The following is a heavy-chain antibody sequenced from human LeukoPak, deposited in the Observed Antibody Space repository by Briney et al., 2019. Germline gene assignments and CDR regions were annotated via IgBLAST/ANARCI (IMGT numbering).Heavy chain of an antibody. V-gene: IGHV4-59*06. D-gene: IGHD5-18*01. J-gene: IGHJ4*02. Sequence: SETLSLTCTVSGGSISSYYWSWIRQPPGKGLEWIGYIYYSGSTYYNPSLKSRVTISVDTSKNQFSLKLSSVTAADTAVYYCAHTDSYGYRWGQGTLVTVSS. CDR3: AHTDSYGYR. CDR2: IYYSGST. CDR1: GGSISSYY.